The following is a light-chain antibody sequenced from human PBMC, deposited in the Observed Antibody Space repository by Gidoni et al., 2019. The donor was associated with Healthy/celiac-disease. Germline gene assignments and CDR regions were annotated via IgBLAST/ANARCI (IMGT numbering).Light chain of an antibody. Sequence: SALPQPASVSGFPGPSITITCTGTSSDVGGYNYVSWYQQHPGKAPKLIISEVSNRPAGVSKRFSGSKSGNTASLTISGLQAEDEADYYCSSYTSSSTLVFGGGTKLTVL. J-gene: IGLJ2*01. CDR3: SSYTSSSTLV. CDR2: EVS. CDR1: SSDVGGYNY. V-gene: IGLV2-14*01.